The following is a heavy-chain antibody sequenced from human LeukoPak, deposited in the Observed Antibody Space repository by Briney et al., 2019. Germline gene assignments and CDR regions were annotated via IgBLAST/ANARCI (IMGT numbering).Heavy chain of an antibody. CDR3: ARDCQPGGCYDFAYAFDI. D-gene: IGHD3-3*01. CDR2: ISSSSSYI. V-gene: IGHV3-21*01. Sequence: GGSLRLSCAASGFTFSSYEMNWVRQAPGKGLEWVSSISSSSSYIYYADSMKGRFTISRDNAKNSLYLQMNSLRAEDTAVYYCARDCQPGGCYDFAYAFDIWGQGTMVTVSS. J-gene: IGHJ3*02. CDR1: GFTFSSYE.